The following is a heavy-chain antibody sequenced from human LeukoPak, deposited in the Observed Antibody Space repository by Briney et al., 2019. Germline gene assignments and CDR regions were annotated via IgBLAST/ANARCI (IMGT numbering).Heavy chain of an antibody. CDR2: IIPIFGSA. Sequence: SVKVSCKASGGTLSSYSISWVRQAPGQGLEWMGGIIPIFGSANFAQKFQGRVTITADGSTNTAYMELSSLRSEDTAFYYCARGLSRWSTPTSSYYYRMDVWGQGTTVVVSS. CDR3: ARGLSRWSTPTSSYYYRMDV. D-gene: IGHD4-23*01. CDR1: GGTLSSYS. V-gene: IGHV1-69*13. J-gene: IGHJ6*02.